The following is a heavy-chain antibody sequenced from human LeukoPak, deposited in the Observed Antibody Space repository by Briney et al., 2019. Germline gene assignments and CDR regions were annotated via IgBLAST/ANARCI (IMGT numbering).Heavy chain of an antibody. CDR2: IIPIFGTA. D-gene: IGHD6-6*01. Sequence: SVKVSCKASGGTFSSYAISWVRQAPGQGLEWMGGIIPIFGTANYAQKFQGRVTITTDESTSTAYMELSSLRSEDTAVYYCARSSIAARRSGAAFDIWGQGTMVTVSS. CDR1: GGTFSSYA. J-gene: IGHJ3*02. CDR3: ARSSIAARRSGAAFDI. V-gene: IGHV1-69*05.